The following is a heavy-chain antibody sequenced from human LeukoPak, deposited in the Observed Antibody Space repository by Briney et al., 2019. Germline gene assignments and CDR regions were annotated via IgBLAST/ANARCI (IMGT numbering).Heavy chain of an antibody. Sequence: SETLSLTCAVYGGSFSGYYWSWIRQPPGKGLEWIGEINHSGSTNYNPSLKSRVTISVDTSKNQFSLKLSSVTAADTAVYYCARVGRQLSLPCYFDYWGQGTLVTVSS. CDR1: GGSFSGYY. J-gene: IGHJ4*02. CDR3: ARVGRQLSLPCYFDY. CDR2: INHSGST. V-gene: IGHV4-34*01. D-gene: IGHD5-18*01.